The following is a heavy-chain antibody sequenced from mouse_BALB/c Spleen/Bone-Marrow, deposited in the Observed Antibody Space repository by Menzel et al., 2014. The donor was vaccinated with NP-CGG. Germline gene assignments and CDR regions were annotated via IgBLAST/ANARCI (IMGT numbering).Heavy chain of an antibody. Sequence: VQLQQSGAELVKPGASVKLSCMASGFTFTSYWIHWVKQRPGQGPEWIGEINPSNGRTNYNEKFKSKATLTEDRSSSTAYMQLSSLTSEDSAVYYCARDSNYRYAMDYRGQGTSVTVSS. CDR1: GFTFTSYW. D-gene: IGHD2-5*01. J-gene: IGHJ4*01. CDR2: INPSNGRT. V-gene: IGHV1S81*02. CDR3: ARDSNYRYAMDY.